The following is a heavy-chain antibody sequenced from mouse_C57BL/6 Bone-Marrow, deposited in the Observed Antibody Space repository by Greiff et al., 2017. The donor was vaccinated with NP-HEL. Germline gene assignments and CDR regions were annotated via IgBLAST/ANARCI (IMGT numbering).Heavy chain of an antibody. CDR3: ARGADVSCPPWFAY. V-gene: IGHV5-6*01. CDR1: GFTFSSYG. CDR2: ISSGGSYT. Sequence: EVQGVESGGDLVKPGGSLKLSCAASGFTFSSYGMSWVRQTPDKRLEWVATISSGGSYTYYPDSVKGRFTISRDNAKNTLYLQMSSLKSEDTAMYYSARGADVSCPPWFAYWGQGTLVTVSA. J-gene: IGHJ3*01. D-gene: IGHD3-3*01.